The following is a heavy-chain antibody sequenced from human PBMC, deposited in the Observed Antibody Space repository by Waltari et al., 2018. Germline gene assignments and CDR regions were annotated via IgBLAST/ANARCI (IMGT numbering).Heavy chain of an antibody. CDR2: ISSSGSTI. CDR1: GFTFSDYY. V-gene: IGHV3-11*01. Sequence: QVQLVESGGGLVKPGGSLRLSCAASGFTFSDYYMSWIRQAPGKGLEWVSYISSSGSTIYYADSVKGRFTISRDNAKNSLYLQMNSLRAEDTAVYYCARDAEDVWFGEVTLRTRRLLDYWGQGTLVTVSS. CDR3: ARDAEDVWFGEVTLRTRRLLDY. D-gene: IGHD3-10*01. J-gene: IGHJ4*02.